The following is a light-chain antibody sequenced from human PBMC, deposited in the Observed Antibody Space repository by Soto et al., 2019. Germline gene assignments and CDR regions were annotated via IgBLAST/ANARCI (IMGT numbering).Light chain of an antibody. Sequence: VLTQSPDPLCDTPVAIVSLSRRASQSVNHNLAWFQQKSGQAPRLLIYGASSRATGIPDRFSGSGSGTDFILTISRMEPDDFAVYYCQQYGRSPRTFGQGTKVDI. CDR1: QSVNHN. J-gene: IGKJ1*01. V-gene: IGKV3-20*01. CDR3: QQYGRSPRT. CDR2: GAS.